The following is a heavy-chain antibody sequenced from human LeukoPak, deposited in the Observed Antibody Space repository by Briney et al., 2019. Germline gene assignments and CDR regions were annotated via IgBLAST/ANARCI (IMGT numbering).Heavy chain of an antibody. CDR1: GFTFSSYE. D-gene: IGHD2-2*01. CDR3: ARETGCRRTRCHYYFDY. Sequence: PGGSLRLSCAASGFTFSSYEMNWVRQAPGKGLEWVSYISSSGSTIYYADSVKGRFTISRDNAKNSLYLQMNSLRAEDTAVYYCARETGCRRTRCHYYFDYWGQGTLVTVSS. CDR2: ISSSGSTI. V-gene: IGHV3-48*03. J-gene: IGHJ4*02.